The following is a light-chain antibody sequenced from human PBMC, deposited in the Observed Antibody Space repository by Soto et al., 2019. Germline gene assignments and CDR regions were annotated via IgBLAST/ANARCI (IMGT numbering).Light chain of an antibody. CDR1: SGSIASNY. J-gene: IGLJ2*01. Sequence: NFMLTQPHSVSESPGKTVTISCTRSSGSIASNYVQWYQQRPGSAPTTVIYEDNQRPSGVPDRFSGSIDSSSNSASLTISGLQTEHEADYYCQSYDSSNQVVFGGGTTLTVL. CDR2: EDN. V-gene: IGLV6-57*04. CDR3: QSYDSSNQVV.